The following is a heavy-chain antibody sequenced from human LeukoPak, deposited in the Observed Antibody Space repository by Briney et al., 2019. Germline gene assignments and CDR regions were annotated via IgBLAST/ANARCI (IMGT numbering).Heavy chain of an antibody. D-gene: IGHD1-26*01. CDR2: IHHSGIT. J-gene: IGHJ5*02. V-gene: IGHV4-38-2*02. Sequence: SETLSLTCAVSGYSITSGSYWGWIRQPPGKGLEWIGSIHHSGITYYNPSLESRVTISVDTSRNHFSLKVTSVTAADTAVYYCARDIVGPTAGWFDPWGPGTLVTVSS. CDR1: GYSITSGSY. CDR3: ARDIVGPTAGWFDP.